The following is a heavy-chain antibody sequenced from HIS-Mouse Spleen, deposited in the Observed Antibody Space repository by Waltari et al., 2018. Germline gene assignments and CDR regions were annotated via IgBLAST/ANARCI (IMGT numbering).Heavy chain of an antibody. J-gene: IGHJ2*01. D-gene: IGHD6-13*01. CDR3: AREIPYSSSWYDWYFDL. Sequence: QLQLQESGPGLVKPSETLSLPCTVSGGSIRSSRYYWAWIRQPPGKGLEWIGSIYYSGSTYYNPSLKSRVTISVDTSKNQFSLKLSSVTAADTAVYYCAREIPYSSSWYDWYFDLWGRGTLVTVSS. CDR1: GGSIRSSRYY. V-gene: IGHV4-39*07. CDR2: IYYSGST.